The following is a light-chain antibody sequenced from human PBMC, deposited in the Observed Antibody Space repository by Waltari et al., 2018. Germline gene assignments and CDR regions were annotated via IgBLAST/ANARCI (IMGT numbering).Light chain of an antibody. CDR2: LDA. CDR3: QAWDFRTGV. V-gene: IGLV3-1*01. Sequence: SYELTQPPSVSVSPGQTASIACSGDKLRQKFVAWYQQRPGQAPVLVIYLDAKRPSGIPEGFSGSKSGNTVTLTISGTQAMDEAAYYCQAWDFRTGVFVGGTKLAVL. CDR1: KLRQKF. J-gene: IGLJ3*02.